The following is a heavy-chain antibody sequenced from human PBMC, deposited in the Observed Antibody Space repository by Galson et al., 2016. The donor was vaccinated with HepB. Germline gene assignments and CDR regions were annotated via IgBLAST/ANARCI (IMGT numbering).Heavy chain of an antibody. D-gene: IGHD6-6*01. V-gene: IGHV3-33*01. Sequence: SLRLSCAASGFTFSSYGIHWVRQAPGKGLEWVAIIWFDGSNKYYVDSVKGRFIISRDNSKNTVDLQMNSLRAEDTAVYYCARDSSLSARIYYYFYGLDVWGQGTTVTVSS. CDR3: ARDSSLSARIYYYFYGLDV. CDR2: IWFDGSNK. CDR1: GFTFSSYG. J-gene: IGHJ6*02.